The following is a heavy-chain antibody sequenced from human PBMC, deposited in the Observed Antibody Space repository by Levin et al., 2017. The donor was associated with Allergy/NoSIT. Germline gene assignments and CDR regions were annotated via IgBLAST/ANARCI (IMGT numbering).Heavy chain of an antibody. V-gene: IGHV3-30*03. CDR3: ATPMVSYCSGGSPPATCDY. J-gene: IGHJ4*02. D-gene: IGHD2-15*01. CDR2: ISYDGSNK. Sequence: GGSLRLSCAASGFTFSSYGMHWVRQAPGKGLEWVAVISYDGSNKYYADSVKGRFTISRDNSKNTLYLQMNSLRAEDTAVYYCATPMVSYCSGGSPPATCDYWGQGTLVTVSS. CDR1: GFTFSSYG.